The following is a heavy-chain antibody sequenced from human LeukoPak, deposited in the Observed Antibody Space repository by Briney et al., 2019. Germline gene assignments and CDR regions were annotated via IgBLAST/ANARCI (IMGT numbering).Heavy chain of an antibody. J-gene: IGHJ4*02. CDR3: ARRSGYSGYDYAY. V-gene: IGHV5-10-1*01. D-gene: IGHD5-12*01. CDR1: GYGFTSYW. CDR2: IDPSDSYT. Sequence: GAARRSSSKGSGYGFTSYWISWVRQRPGKGLAWMGRIDPSDSYTNYSPSFQGHVTISADKSISTAYLQWSSLKASDTAMYYCARRSGYSGYDYAYWGQGTLVTVSS.